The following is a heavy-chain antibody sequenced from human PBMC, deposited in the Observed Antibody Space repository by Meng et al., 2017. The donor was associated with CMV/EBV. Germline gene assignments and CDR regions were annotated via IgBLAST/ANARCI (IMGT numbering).Heavy chain of an antibody. Sequence: ASVKVSCKASGGTFSSYAISWVRQATGQGLEWMGWMNPNSGNTGYAQKFQGRVTMTRNTSISTAYMELSSLRSEDTAVYYCARAILERRHRRLTLGSEPYYYYGMDVWGQGTTVTVSS. D-gene: IGHD1-1*01. CDR3: ARAILERRHRRLTLGSEPYYYYGMDV. CDR1: GGTFSSYA. CDR2: MNPNSGNT. J-gene: IGHJ6*02. V-gene: IGHV1-8*02.